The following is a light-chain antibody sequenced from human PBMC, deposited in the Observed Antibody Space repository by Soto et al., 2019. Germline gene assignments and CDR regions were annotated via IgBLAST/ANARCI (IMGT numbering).Light chain of an antibody. Sequence: IHMTHSPSSLSASVGYRVTITCLASQSISSYLNWYQQKPGKAPKLLIYAASSLQSGVPSRFSGSGSGTDFTLTISSLQPEDFATYYCLQDYNYPRTFGQGTKVDIK. CDR3: LQDYNYPRT. CDR1: QSISSY. V-gene: IGKV1-39*01. CDR2: AAS. J-gene: IGKJ1*01.